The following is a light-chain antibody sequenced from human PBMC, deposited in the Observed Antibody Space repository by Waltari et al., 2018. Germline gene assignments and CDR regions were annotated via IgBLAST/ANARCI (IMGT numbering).Light chain of an antibody. CDR2: CNN. CDR3: QSYDSSLSGVI. Sequence: QSVLTQPPSVSGAPGQRITISCTGTSSNIGAGSDVHWYLQLPGTAPKLLILCNNNRPSGVPDRFSASKSDTSASLAITGLQAEDEADYYCQSYDSSLSGVIFGGGTKLTVL. V-gene: IGLV1-40*01. J-gene: IGLJ2*01. CDR1: SSNIGAGSD.